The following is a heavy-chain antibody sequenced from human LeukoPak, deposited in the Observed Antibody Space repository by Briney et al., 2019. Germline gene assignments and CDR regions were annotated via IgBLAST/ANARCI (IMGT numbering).Heavy chain of an antibody. CDR1: GFTFERYT. Sequence: PGGSLRLSCVASGFTFERYTMSWLRQAPGRGLEWVSGIVGVGGDTDYTDSVKGRFIISRDNSKNMLYLQMNSLRAEDAAIYYCAKDRTRGDGMWNFESWGRGTLVTVSS. CDR2: IVGVGGDT. CDR3: AKDRTRGDGMWNFES. D-gene: IGHD5-24*01. J-gene: IGHJ4*02. V-gene: IGHV3-23*01.